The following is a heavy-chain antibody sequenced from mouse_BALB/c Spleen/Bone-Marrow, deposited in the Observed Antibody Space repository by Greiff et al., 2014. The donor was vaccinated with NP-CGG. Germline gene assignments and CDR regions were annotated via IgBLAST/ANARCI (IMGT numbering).Heavy chain of an antibody. V-gene: IGHV1-5*01. J-gene: IGHJ3*01. CDR3: TRYYYRFSAWFAY. Sequence: VQLQQSGTVLAGPGASVKMSCKASGYTFTSYWMHWVKQRPGQGLEWIGAIYPGNSDTSYNQKFKGKAKLTAVTSTGTAYMELSSLTNEDSAVYYCTRYYYRFSAWFAYWGQGTLVTVSA. CDR1: GYTFTSYW. CDR2: IYPGNSDT. D-gene: IGHD2-14*01.